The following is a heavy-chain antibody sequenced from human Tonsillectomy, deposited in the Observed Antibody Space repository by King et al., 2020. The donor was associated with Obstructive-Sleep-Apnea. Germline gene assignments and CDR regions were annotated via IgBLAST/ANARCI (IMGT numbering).Heavy chain of an antibody. J-gene: IGHJ4*02. V-gene: IGHV4-34*01. CDR3: ARGAPDGSGSLNY. CDR1: GGSLSGYY. Sequence: VQLQQWGAGLLKPSETLSLTCPVYGGSLSGYYWSGILQPPGKGLEWIGEINHSGSTNYNPSLKSRVTISVDTSKNQFSLKLSSVTAAETAVYYCARGAPDGSGSLNYWGQGTLVTVSS. D-gene: IGHD3-10*01. CDR2: INHSGST.